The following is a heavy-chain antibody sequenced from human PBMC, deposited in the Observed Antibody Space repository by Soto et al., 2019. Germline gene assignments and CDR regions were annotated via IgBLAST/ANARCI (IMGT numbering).Heavy chain of an antibody. Sequence: QVQLVESGGGVVQPGRSLRLSCAASGFTFSSHAMNWVCQAPGKGLEWVAVISYDGSNEYNSESVKGRFTISRDNSKNTLSLQMNSLRAEDTAMYFCARGTTTSAFSGMDVWGQGTTVTVSS. V-gene: IGHV3-30-3*01. D-gene: IGHD1-1*01. CDR2: ISYDGSNE. CDR3: ARGTTTSAFSGMDV. J-gene: IGHJ6*02. CDR1: GFTFSSHA.